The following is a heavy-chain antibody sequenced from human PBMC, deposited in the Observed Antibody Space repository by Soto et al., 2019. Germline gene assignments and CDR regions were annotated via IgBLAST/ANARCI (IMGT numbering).Heavy chain of an antibody. Sequence: ASVKVSWKASGYTFTNNDVSWVRQATGQGLEWMGWMNPGSGDTGYAQKFQGRVTMTRDISIATAYMELNSLTSEDTAIYYCARMESFGSLNWFDPWGQGTLVTVSS. CDR2: MNPGSGDT. J-gene: IGHJ5*02. D-gene: IGHD5-18*01. CDR1: GYTFTNND. V-gene: IGHV1-8*01. CDR3: ARMESFGSLNWFDP.